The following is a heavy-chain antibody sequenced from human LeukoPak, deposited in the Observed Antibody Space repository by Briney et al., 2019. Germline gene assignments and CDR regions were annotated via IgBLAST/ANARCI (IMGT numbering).Heavy chain of an antibody. J-gene: IGHJ4*02. V-gene: IGHV3-21*01. CDR2: ISSSSSYI. D-gene: IGHD6-13*01. Sequence: SGGSLRLSCSASGFTFSSYSMNWVRQAPGKGLEWVSSISSSSSYIYYADSVKGRFTISRDNAKNSLYLQMNSLRAEDTAVYYCAGEDRYSSSWYTVYWGQGTLVTVSS. CDR3: AGEDRYSSSWYTVY. CDR1: GFTFSSYS.